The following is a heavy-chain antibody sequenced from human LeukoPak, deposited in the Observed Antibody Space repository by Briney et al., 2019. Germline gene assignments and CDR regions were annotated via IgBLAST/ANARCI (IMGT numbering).Heavy chain of an antibody. Sequence: GGSLRLSCAASGFTFSSYSMNWVRQAPGKGLEWVSSISSSSGYIYYADSVKGRFTISRDNAKNSLYLQMNSLRAEDTAVYYCARGPVAGPGTYYFDYWGQGTLVTVSS. CDR3: ARGPVAGPGTYYFDY. J-gene: IGHJ4*02. D-gene: IGHD6-19*01. V-gene: IGHV3-21*01. CDR1: GFTFSSYS. CDR2: ISSSSGYI.